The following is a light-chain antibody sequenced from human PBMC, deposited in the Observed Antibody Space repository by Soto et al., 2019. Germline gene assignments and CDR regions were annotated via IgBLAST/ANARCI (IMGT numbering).Light chain of an antibody. Sequence: DIQMTQSPSTLSASVGDRVTITCRASQSISSWLAWYQQKPGKAPKLLIYDASSLESGVPSRFSGSGSGTEFTITISSLQPDDFATYYCQQYNSYSLTFGGGNKVEIK. CDR1: QSISSW. V-gene: IGKV1-5*01. CDR2: DAS. CDR3: QQYNSYSLT. J-gene: IGKJ4*01.